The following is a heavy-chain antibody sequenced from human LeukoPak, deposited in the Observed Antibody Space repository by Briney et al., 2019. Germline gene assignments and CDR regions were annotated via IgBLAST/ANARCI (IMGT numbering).Heavy chain of an antibody. D-gene: IGHD6-13*01. Sequence: SVKVSCKASGGTFSSYAISWVRQAPGQGLEWMGGIIPIFGTANYAQKFQGRVTITTDESTSTAYMELSSLRSEDTAVYYCAKDPGYSSSPTRFDPWGQGTLVTVSS. CDR1: GGTFSSYA. CDR2: IIPIFGTA. V-gene: IGHV1-69*05. J-gene: IGHJ5*02. CDR3: AKDPGYSSSPTRFDP.